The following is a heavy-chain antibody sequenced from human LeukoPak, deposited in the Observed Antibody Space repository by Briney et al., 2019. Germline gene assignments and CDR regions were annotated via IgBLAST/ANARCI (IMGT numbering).Heavy chain of an antibody. Sequence: GASVKVSCKASGYTFTGYYMHWVRQAPGQGLEWMGWINPNSGGTNYAQKFQGRVTMTTDTATSTAYMELRSLGSDDTAVFYCAKQDKWNYAANSWGQGTLVTVSS. CDR1: GYTFTGYY. CDR3: AKQDKWNYAANS. CDR2: INPNSGGT. V-gene: IGHV1-2*02. D-gene: IGHD1-7*01. J-gene: IGHJ4*02.